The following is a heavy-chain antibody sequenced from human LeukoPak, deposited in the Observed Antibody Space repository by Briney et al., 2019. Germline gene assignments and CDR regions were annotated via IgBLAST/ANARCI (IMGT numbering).Heavy chain of an antibody. CDR1: GFTVSSNY. J-gene: IGHJ5*02. CDR2: IYSGGST. CDR3: ARANSATIPGVDP. Sequence: GGSLRLSCVVSGFTVSSNYMSWVRQAPGKGLEWVSIIYSGGSTYYADCVRGRFTISRDNSKNTVYLQMNSLRAEDTAVYYCARANSATIPGVDPWGQGTLVTVSS. V-gene: IGHV3-53*01. D-gene: IGHD7-27*01.